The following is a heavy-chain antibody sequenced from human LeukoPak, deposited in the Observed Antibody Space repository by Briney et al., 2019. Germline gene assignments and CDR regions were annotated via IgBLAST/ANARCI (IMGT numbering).Heavy chain of an antibody. CDR2: ISWNSGSI. V-gene: IGHV3-9*01. D-gene: IGHD1-14*01. CDR3: AKDIATGNRLYYFDY. CDR1: GFTFDDYA. Sequence: PGRSRRPSCAASGFTFDDYAMHWVRQAPGKGLEWVSGISWNSGSIVYADSVKGRFTISRDNAKNSLYLQMNSLRAEDTALYYCAKDIATGNRLYYFDYWGQGTLVTVSS. J-gene: IGHJ4*02.